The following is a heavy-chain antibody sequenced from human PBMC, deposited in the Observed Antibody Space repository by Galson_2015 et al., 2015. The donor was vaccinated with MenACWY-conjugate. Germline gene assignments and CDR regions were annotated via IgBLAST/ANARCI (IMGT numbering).Heavy chain of an antibody. Sequence: SVKVSCKASGGTFSSYTISWVRQAPGQGLEWMGRIIPILGIANYAQKFQGRVTITADKSTSTAYMELSSLRSEDTAVYYCARDPGYSGYDSEGSDDYWGQGTLVTVSS. CDR2: IIPILGIA. D-gene: IGHD5-12*01. V-gene: IGHV1-69*04. CDR1: GGTFSSYT. J-gene: IGHJ4*02. CDR3: ARDPGYSGYDSEGSDDY.